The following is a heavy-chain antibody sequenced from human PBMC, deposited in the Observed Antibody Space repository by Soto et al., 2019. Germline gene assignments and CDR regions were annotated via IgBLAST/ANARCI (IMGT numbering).Heavy chain of an antibody. J-gene: IGHJ6*02. V-gene: IGHV3-30*18. CDR3: AKDSKKWSSPGGMDV. Sequence: GGSLRLSCAASGFTFSSYGMHWVRQAPGKGLEWVAVISYDGGNKYYADSVKGRFTISRDNSKNTLYLQMNSLRAEDTAVYYCAKDSKKWSSPGGMDVWGQGTTVTVSS. CDR1: GFTFSSYG. CDR2: ISYDGGNK. D-gene: IGHD2-15*01.